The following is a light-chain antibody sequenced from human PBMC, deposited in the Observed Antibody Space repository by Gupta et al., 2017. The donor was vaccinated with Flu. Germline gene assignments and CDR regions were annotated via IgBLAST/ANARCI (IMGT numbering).Light chain of an antibody. CDR2: KAS. Sequence: DIQMTQSPSTLSASVGARVTITCRARQSISNWLAWYQQKPGKAPKLLIYKASRLESGVPSRFSGSGFGTEFTLTISSLQPDDFATYYCQHENSSSYTFGQGTKMEIK. V-gene: IGKV1-5*03. J-gene: IGKJ2*01. CDR3: QHENSSSYT. CDR1: QSISNW.